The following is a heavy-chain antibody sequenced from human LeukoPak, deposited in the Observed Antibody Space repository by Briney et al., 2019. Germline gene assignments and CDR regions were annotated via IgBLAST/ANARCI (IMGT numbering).Heavy chain of an antibody. CDR2: ISSSSSTI. D-gene: IGHD3-10*01. CDR3: ARDQYYYGSGSQNDY. CDR1: GFTFSSYS. V-gene: IGHV3-48*01. Sequence: PGGSLRLSCAASGFTFSSYSMNWVRQAPGKGLEWVSYISSSSSTIYYADSVKGRFTISRDNAKNSLYLQMNSLRAEDTAVYYCARDQYYYGSGSQNDYWGQGTLVTVSS. J-gene: IGHJ4*02.